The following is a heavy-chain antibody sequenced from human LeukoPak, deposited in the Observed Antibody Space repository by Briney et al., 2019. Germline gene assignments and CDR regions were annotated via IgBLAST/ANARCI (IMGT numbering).Heavy chain of an antibody. V-gene: IGHV3-30*18. CDR1: GFIFSNYG. CDR2: ISYDGSKK. J-gene: IGHJ4*02. D-gene: IGHD3-10*01. Sequence: PGGSLRLSCSVSGFIFSNYGMHWARQAPGKGLEGVAVISYDGSKKYYADSVKGRFTISRDNSKNTLYLQMNSLRTEDTAVYYCAKDLTLMVRGVHELSNWGQGILVTVSS. CDR3: AKDLTLMVRGVHELSN.